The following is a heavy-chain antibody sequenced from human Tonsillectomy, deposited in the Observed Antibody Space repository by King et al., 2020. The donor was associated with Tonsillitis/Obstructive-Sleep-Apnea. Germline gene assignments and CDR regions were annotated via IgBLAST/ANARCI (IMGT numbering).Heavy chain of an antibody. V-gene: IGHV4-59*08. D-gene: IGHD2-2*01. CDR3: ATGYCSSTSCYRDYYYYMDV. Sequence: QLQESGPGLVKPSETLSLTCTVSGGSISSYYWSWIRQPPGKGLEWIGYIYYGGSTNYNPSLKSRVTISVDTSKNQFSLKLSSVTAADTAVYYCATGYCSSTSCYRDYYYYMDVWGKGTTVTVSS. CDR2: IYYGGST. CDR1: GGSISSYY. J-gene: IGHJ6*03.